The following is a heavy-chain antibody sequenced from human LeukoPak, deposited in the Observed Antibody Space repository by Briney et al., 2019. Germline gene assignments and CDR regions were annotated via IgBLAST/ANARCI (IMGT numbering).Heavy chain of an antibody. D-gene: IGHD3-22*01. Sequence: ASVKVPCKASGFTFTSSAVQWVRQARGQRLEWIGWIVVGSGNTNYAQKFQERVTITRDMSTSLVYMELSSLRSEDTAVYYCARVITNGSPAGYWGQGTLVTVSS. V-gene: IGHV1-58*01. CDR1: GFTFTSSA. CDR3: ARVITNGSPAGY. J-gene: IGHJ4*02. CDR2: IVVGSGNT.